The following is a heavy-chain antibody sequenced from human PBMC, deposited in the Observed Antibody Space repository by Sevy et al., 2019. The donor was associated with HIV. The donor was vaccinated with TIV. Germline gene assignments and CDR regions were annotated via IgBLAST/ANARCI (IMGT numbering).Heavy chain of an antibody. D-gene: IGHD5-18*01. V-gene: IGHV3-23*01. J-gene: IGHJ6*02. Sequence: GGSLRLSCAASGFTFSSYAMSWVRQAPGKGLEWVSAISGSGGSTYYADSVKGRFTISRDNSKNTLYLQMNSLRAEDTAVYYCATGADTAMVIINYYYYYGMDVWGQGTTVTVSS. CDR1: GFTFSSYA. CDR3: ATGADTAMVIINYYYYYGMDV. CDR2: ISGSGGST.